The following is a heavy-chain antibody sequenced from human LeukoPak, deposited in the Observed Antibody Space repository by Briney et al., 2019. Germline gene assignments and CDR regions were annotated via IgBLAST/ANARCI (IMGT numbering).Heavy chain of an antibody. V-gene: IGHV4-34*01. J-gene: IGHJ4*02. Sequence: SETLSLTCAVYGGSFSGYYWTWIRQPPGKGLEWLGEINHRGSTNYNPSLKSRVTISVDTSKNQFSLKLSSVTAADTAVYYCARTYQVPAAIPYWGQGTLVTVSS. CDR2: INHRGST. CDR3: ARTYQVPAAIPY. CDR1: GGSFSGYY. D-gene: IGHD2-2*02.